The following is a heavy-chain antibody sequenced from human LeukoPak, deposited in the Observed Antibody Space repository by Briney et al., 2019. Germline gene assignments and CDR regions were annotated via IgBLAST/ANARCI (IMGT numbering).Heavy chain of an antibody. CDR3: ARAALDSRNYYYGLDV. D-gene: IGHD1-14*01. CDR1: GFTFSDYY. Sequence: GGSLRLSCAASGFTFSDYYMSWIRQAPGKGLEWVSYIKSSSGPKYYADSVKGRFTISRDNAKNSLYLQMNSLRAEDTAVYYCARAALDSRNYYYGLDVWGQGTTVTVSS. CDR2: IKSSSGPK. V-gene: IGHV3-11*01. J-gene: IGHJ6*02.